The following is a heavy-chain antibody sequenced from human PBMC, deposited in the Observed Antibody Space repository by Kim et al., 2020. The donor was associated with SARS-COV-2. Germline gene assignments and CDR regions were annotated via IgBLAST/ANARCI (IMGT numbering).Heavy chain of an antibody. J-gene: IGHJ4*02. CDR1: GFTFSSYA. D-gene: IGHD5-12*01. Sequence: GGSLRLSCAASGFTFSSYAMSWVRQAPGKGLEWVSAISGSGGSTYYADSVKGRFTISRDNSKNTLYLQMNSLRAEDTAVYYCAKSTVRRDGYNFPLTDYWGQGTLVTVSS. CDR2: ISGSGGST. CDR3: AKSTVRRDGYNFPLTDY. V-gene: IGHV3-23*01.